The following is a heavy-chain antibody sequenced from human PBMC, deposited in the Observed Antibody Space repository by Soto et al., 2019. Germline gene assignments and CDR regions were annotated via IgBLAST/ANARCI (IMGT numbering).Heavy chain of an antibody. CDR1: GFTFTTYW. CDR3: TSGGNSHLFDY. Sequence: GGSLRLSCAASGFTFTTYWMHWVRQAPGKGLVWVSRINCDGSTTNYADSVKGRFTISRDNAKNTLYLQMNSLRAEDTAVYYCTSGGNSHLFDYWGQGALVTVSS. CDR2: INCDGSTT. D-gene: IGHD5-18*01. V-gene: IGHV3-74*01. J-gene: IGHJ4*01.